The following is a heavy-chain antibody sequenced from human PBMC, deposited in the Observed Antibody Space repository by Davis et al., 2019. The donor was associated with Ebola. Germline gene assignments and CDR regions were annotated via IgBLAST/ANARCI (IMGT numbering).Heavy chain of an antibody. V-gene: IGHV3-23*01. Sequence: GGSLRLSCTDSVITFSSYAMTWVRQAPGKGLEWVSAISGSGGSTYYADSVKGRFTISRDNSKNTLYLQMNSLRAEDTAVYYCAKDEAYCDGDCYPEYFQHWGQGTLVTVSS. J-gene: IGHJ1*01. CDR2: ISGSGGST. CDR1: VITFSSYA. CDR3: AKDEAYCDGDCYPEYFQH. D-gene: IGHD2-21*02.